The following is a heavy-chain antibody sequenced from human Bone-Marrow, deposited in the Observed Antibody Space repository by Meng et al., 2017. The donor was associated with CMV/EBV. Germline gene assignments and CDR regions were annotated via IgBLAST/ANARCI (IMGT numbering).Heavy chain of an antibody. D-gene: IGHD3-22*01. J-gene: IGHJ4*02. V-gene: IGHV3-21*04. CDR3: AKDSSAYDSSGYYYYFDY. CDR1: GFTFSSYS. CDR2: ISSSSSYI. Sequence: GESLKISCAASGFTFSSYSMNWVRQAPGKGLEWVSSISSSSSYIYYADSVKGRFTISRDNSKNTLYLQMNSLRAEDTAVYYCAKDSSAYDSSGYYYYFDYWGQGTLVTVSS.